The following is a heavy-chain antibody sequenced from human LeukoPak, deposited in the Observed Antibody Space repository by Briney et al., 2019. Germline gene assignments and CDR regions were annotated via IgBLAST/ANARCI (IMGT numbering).Heavy chain of an antibody. CDR2: MNPNSGNT. Sequence: ASVKVSCKASGYTFTSYDINWVRQATGQGLEWMGWMNPNSGNTGYAQKFQGRVTMTRNTSISTAYMELSSLRSGDTAVYYCARGVFMVRGVIIKDYWGQGTLVTVSS. J-gene: IGHJ4*02. D-gene: IGHD3-10*01. V-gene: IGHV1-8*01. CDR1: GYTFTSYD. CDR3: ARGVFMVRGVIIKDY.